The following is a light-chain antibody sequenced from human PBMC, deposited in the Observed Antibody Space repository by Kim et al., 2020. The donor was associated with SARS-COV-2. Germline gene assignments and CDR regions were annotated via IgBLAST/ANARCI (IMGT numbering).Light chain of an antibody. CDR3: VLYMGSVV. CDR1: SGSVSTRYY. V-gene: IGLV8-61*01. Sequence: PGGTVTLPCGLSSGSVSTRYYPSWDQQTPGQAPRTLIYSTNTRSSGVPDRCSGSILGNKAALTITGAQADDESDYYCVLYMGSVVFGGGTQLTVL. J-gene: IGLJ2*01. CDR2: STN.